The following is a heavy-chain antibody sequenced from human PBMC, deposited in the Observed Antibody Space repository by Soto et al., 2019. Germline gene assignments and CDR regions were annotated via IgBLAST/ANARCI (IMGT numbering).Heavy chain of an antibody. CDR3: ARGYRLLEYCGGDCYRKDAFDI. CDR1: GYTFTSYG. D-gene: IGHD2-21*02. Sequence: QVQLVQSGAEVKKPGASVKVSCKASGYTFTSYGISWVRQAPGQGLEWMGWISAYNGNTNYAQKLQGRVTMTTDTTTSPAYMELRSRKSDDTAVYYCARGYRLLEYCGGDCYRKDAFDIWGQGTMVTVSS. CDR2: ISAYNGNT. V-gene: IGHV1-18*01. J-gene: IGHJ3*02.